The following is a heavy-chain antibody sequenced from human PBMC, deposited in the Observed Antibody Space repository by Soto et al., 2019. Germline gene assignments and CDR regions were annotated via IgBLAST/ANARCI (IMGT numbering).Heavy chain of an antibody. J-gene: IGHJ5*02. V-gene: IGHV1-3*01. CDR2: INAGNGNT. CDR1: GYTFTSYA. Sequence: ASVKVSCKASGYTFTSYAIHWVRQAPGQRLEWMGWINAGNGNTKYSQKFQGRVTITRDTSASTAYMELSSLRSEDTAVYYCARGPVSNNWIDPWGQGTLVTVSS. CDR3: ARGPVSNNWIDP.